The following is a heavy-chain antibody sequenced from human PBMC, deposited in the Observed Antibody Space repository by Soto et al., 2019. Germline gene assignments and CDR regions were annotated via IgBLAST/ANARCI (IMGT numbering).Heavy chain of an antibody. D-gene: IGHD3-10*01. CDR2: IIPIFGTA. CDR3: ALRLEVRGVKYLDY. V-gene: IGHV1-69*01. J-gene: IGHJ4*02. CDR1: GGTFSSYA. Sequence: QVQLVQSGAEVKKPGSSVKVSCKASGGTFSSYAISWVRQAPGQGLEWMGGIIPIFGTANYAQKFQGRVTITADESTSTAYMEVSSLRSEDTAGDYCALRLEVRGVKYLDYLGQGTLVTVSS.